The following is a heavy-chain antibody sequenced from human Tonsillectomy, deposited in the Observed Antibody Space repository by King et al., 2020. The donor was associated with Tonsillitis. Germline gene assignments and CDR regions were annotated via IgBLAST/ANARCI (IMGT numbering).Heavy chain of an antibody. CDR2: IRTKLNNHAT. J-gene: IGHJ4*02. V-gene: IGHV3-73*02. D-gene: IGHD2/OR15-2a*01. CDR1: GFTFSNSR. Sequence: VQLVESGGGLVQPGGSLKLSCAASGFTFSNSRIHWVRQASGKGLEWVGRIRTKLNNHATTYSASVKGRFTISRDDSKNTADLQMNSLKTEDTALYYCTTLRYCDSNGCFDYWGRGTLVTVSS. CDR3: TTLRYCDSNGCFDY.